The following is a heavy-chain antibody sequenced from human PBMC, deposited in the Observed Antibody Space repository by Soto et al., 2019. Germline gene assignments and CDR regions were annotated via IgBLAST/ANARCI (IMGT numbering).Heavy chain of an antibody. CDR2: MNPNSGNT. CDR3: ARGETYDSWRASYYYYYDMDI. V-gene: IGHV1-8*01. Sequence: ASVKVSCKASGYTFTSYDINWVRQATGQGLEWMGWMNPNSGNTGYAQKFQGRVTMTRNTSISTAYMELSSLRSEDTAVYYCARGETYDSWRASYYYYYDMDIWGKGTT. CDR1: GYTFTSYD. J-gene: IGHJ6*03. D-gene: IGHD3-3*01.